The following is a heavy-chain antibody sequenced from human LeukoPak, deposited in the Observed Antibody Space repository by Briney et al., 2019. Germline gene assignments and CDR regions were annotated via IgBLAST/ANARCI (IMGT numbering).Heavy chain of an antibody. CDR3: ARHHYYDFWSGYSLPFDY. Sequence: SETLSLTCAVSGGSISSGGYSWSWIRQPPGKGLEWIGYIYHSGSTYYNPSLKSRVTISVDRSKNQFSLKLSSVTAADTAVYYCARHHYYDFWSGYSLPFDYWGQGTLVTVSS. CDR2: IYHSGST. J-gene: IGHJ4*02. V-gene: IGHV4-30-2*01. CDR1: GGSISSGGYS. D-gene: IGHD3-3*01.